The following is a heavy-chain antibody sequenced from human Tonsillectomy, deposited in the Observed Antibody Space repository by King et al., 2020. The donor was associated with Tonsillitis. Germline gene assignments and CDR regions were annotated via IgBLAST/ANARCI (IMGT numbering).Heavy chain of an antibody. CDR1: GFTVSSDY. CDR3: TRDAYYGSGSYYSPYYYYGMDV. J-gene: IGHJ6*02. CDR2: IYSGGST. D-gene: IGHD3-10*01. V-gene: IGHV3-66*01. Sequence: VQLVESGGGLVQPGGSLRLSCAASGFTVSSDYMSWVRQAPGKGLEWVSVIYSGGSTYYADSVKGRFTISRDNSKNTLYLQMNSLRAEDTAVCYCTRDAYYGSGSYYSPYYYYGMDVWGQGTTVTVSS.